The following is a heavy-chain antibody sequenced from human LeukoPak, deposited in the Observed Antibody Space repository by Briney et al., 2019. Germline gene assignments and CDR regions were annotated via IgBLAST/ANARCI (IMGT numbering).Heavy chain of an antibody. D-gene: IGHD2-2*01. J-gene: IGHJ6*03. CDR3: ARNAAFPVYYIDV. Sequence: SETLSLTCTVSDDSIKRYYWSWIRRPAGKGLEWIGHVFIDGRIKYNASLQSRVSISIDTSKNQFYLKLTSMTGADTAVYYCARNAAFPVYYIDVWGKGTTVTVSS. CDR2: VFIDGRI. CDR1: DDSIKRYY. V-gene: IGHV4-4*07.